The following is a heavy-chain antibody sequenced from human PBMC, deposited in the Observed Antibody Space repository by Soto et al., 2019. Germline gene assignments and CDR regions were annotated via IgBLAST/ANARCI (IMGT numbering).Heavy chain of an antibody. J-gene: IGHJ4*02. Sequence: QVQLVESGGGLVKPGGSLRLSCRASGFNFKDFFMSWIRQAPGKGLEWIASISPGGAYTHYGDSVRGRFTISIDKATDSMHLKMTSLRGEDTAVFYCATIAADGNWYIEHWGKGTLVTVSS. V-gene: IGHV3-11*06. CDR2: ISPGGAYT. D-gene: IGHD6-13*01. CDR1: GFNFKDFF. CDR3: ATIAADGNWYIEH.